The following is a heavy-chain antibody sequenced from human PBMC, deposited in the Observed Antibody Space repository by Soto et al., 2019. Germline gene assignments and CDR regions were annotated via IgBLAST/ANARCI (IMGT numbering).Heavy chain of an antibody. J-gene: IGHJ6*02. CDR3: ARGAKSGYDMAYGGDV. D-gene: IGHD5-12*01. Sequence: QVQLQESGPGLVKPSQTLSLTCTVSGGSISSGGYYWSWIRQHPGKGLEWIGYIYYSGSTYYNPCLKSRVTISVDTSKNQFSLKLSSVTAADTAVYYCARGAKSGYDMAYGGDVWGQGTTVTVSS. V-gene: IGHV4-31*03. CDR2: IYYSGST. CDR1: GGSISSGGYY.